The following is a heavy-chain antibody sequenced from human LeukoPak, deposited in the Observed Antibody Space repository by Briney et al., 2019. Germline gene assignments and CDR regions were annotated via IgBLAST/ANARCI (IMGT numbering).Heavy chain of an antibody. Sequence: ASAKVSCKASGYTFTGHYMHWVRQAPGQGLEWMGWINPNSGGTNYAQKFQGRVTMTRDTSISTAYMELSRLRSDDTAVYYCARLRLHRWGFDPWGQGTLVTVSS. D-gene: IGHD4-11*01. CDR3: ARLRLHRWGFDP. J-gene: IGHJ5*02. CDR2: INPNSGGT. V-gene: IGHV1-2*02. CDR1: GYTFTGHY.